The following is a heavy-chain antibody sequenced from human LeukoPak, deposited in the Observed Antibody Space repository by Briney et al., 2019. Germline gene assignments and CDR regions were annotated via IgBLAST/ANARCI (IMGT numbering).Heavy chain of an antibody. CDR3: ASGTKNIVVVPAAGRIDY. Sequence: SGTLSLTCAVYGGSFSGYYWSWIRQPPGKGLEWIGEINHSGSTNYNPSLKSRVTISVDTSKNQFSLKLSSVTAADTAVYYCASGTKNIVVVPAAGRIDYWGQGTLVTVSS. CDR2: INHSGST. CDR1: GGSFSGYY. V-gene: IGHV4-34*01. D-gene: IGHD2-2*01. J-gene: IGHJ4*02.